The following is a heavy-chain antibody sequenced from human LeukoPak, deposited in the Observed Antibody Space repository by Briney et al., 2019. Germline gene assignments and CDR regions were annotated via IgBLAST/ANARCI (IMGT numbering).Heavy chain of an antibody. J-gene: IGHJ3*02. V-gene: IGHV4-59*01. CDR2: ISNSGST. CDR1: GVSISGYY. D-gene: IGHD1-1*01. Sequence: PSETLSLTCTVSGVSISGYYWSWIRQPPGEGLEWIGYISNSGSTNYNPSLKSRVTISVDTSKNQLPLKLSSVTAADTAVYHCVRLQPNTGEWAFDIWGQGTMVSVSS. CDR3: VRLQPNTGEWAFDI.